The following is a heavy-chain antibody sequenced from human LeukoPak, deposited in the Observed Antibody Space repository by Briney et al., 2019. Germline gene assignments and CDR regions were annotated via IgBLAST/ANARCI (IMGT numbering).Heavy chain of an antibody. D-gene: IGHD2-15*01. Sequence: GGSLRLSCAASGFTFSSSAMSWVRQAPGKGLEWAANIKEDGSEEYYVDSVKGRFTISRDNAKNSLYLQMNSLGAEDTAVYYCARDLGGGNYYDYWGQGTLVTVSS. V-gene: IGHV3-7*03. J-gene: IGHJ4*02. CDR3: ARDLGGGNYYDY. CDR2: IKEDGSEE. CDR1: GFTFSSSA.